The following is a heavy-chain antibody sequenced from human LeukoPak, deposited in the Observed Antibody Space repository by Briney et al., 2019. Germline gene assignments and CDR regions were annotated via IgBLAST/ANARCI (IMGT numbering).Heavy chain of an antibody. CDR3: ARAYDILTGYYYSRSPSFDY. CDR1: GASITGYY. D-gene: IGHD3-9*01. Sequence: SETLSFTCTVSGASITGYYWTWIRQSPGKRPEWLAYVRYTGSTNYNPSLKSRLTILVDTSKNQFSLRLTSVTAADTAVYYCARAYDILTGYYYSRSPSFDYWGQGTLVTVSS. V-gene: IGHV4-59*08. CDR2: VRYTGST. J-gene: IGHJ4*02.